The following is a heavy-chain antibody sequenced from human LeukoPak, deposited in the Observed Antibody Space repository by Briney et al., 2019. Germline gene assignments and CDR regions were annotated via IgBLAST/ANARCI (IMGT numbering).Heavy chain of an antibody. D-gene: IGHD5-18*01. V-gene: IGHV4-39*02. CDR1: GGSISSSSSY. CDR2: IFYRGST. J-gene: IGHJ4*02. CDR3: AGDKGGYSRFDY. Sequence: SETLSLTCTVSGGSISSSSSYWGWIRQPPGKGLEWIGNIFYRGSTYYNPSLKSRVTISVDTSKNQFSLQLNSVTAADTAVYYCAGDKGGYSRFDYWGQGTLVTVSP.